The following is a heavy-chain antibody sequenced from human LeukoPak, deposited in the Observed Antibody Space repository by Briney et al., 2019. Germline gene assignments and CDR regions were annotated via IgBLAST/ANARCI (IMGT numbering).Heavy chain of an antibody. CDR3: AKDGLVGALDY. CDR2: IWYGGSNK. V-gene: IGHV3-30*02. D-gene: IGHD1-26*01. CDR1: GFTFSSYG. J-gene: IGHJ4*02. Sequence: GGSLRLSCAASGFTFSSYGMHWVRQAPGKGLEWVAVIWYGGSNKYYADSVKGRFTISRDNSKNTLYLQMNSLRAEDTAVYYCAKDGLVGALDYWGQGTLVTVSS.